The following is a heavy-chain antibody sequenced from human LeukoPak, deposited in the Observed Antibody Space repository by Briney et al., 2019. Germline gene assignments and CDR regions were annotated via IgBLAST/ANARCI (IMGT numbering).Heavy chain of an antibody. J-gene: IGHJ4*02. CDR2: ISYDGSNK. CDR3: ARGKSSGWGGYFDY. V-gene: IGHV3-30*04. Sequence: GRSLRLSCAASGFTFSSYAMHWVRQAPGKGLEWVAVISYDGSNKYYADSVKGRFTISRDNSKNTLYLQMSSLRAEDTAVYYCARGKSSGWGGYFDYWGQGTLVTVSS. D-gene: IGHD6-19*01. CDR1: GFTFSSYA.